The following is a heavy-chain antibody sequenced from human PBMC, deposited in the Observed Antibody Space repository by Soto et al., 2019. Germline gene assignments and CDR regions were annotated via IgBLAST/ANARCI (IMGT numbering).Heavy chain of an antibody. J-gene: IGHJ6*02. CDR2: ISSSSSYI. D-gene: IGHD6-13*01. V-gene: IGHV3-21*01. CDR3: ARGGVLRAAAGKYEYYYYGMDV. Sequence: KPGGSLRLSCAASGFTFSSYSMNWVRQAPGKGLEWVSSISSSSSYIYYADSVKGRFTISRDNAKNSLYLQMNSLRAEDTAVYYCARGGVLRAAAGKYEYYYYGMDVWGQGTTVTVSS. CDR1: GFTFSSYS.